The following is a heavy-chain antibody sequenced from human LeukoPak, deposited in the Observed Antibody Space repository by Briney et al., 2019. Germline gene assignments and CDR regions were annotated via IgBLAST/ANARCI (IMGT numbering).Heavy chain of an antibody. D-gene: IGHD6-13*01. CDR3: ARRGIAAAGTFDY. Sequence: SETLSLTCTVSGGSISTYSWSWIRQPPGKGLEWIGDIYYSGSTNYNPSLKSRVTISVDTSKNQFSLKLSSVTAADTAVYYCARRGIAAAGTFDYWGQGTLVTVSS. J-gene: IGHJ4*02. CDR1: GGSISTYS. CDR2: IYYSGST. V-gene: IGHV4-59*08.